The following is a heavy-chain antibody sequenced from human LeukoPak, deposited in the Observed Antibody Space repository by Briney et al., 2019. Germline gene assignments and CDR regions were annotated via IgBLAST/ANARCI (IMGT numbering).Heavy chain of an antibody. J-gene: IGHJ4*02. V-gene: IGHV4-4*09. CDR1: GGSFINYY. D-gene: IGHD1-26*01. CDR3: ARLTSGSYLEY. CDR2: IHTSGST. Sequence: PSETLSLTCTVSGGSFINYYWSWIRQPPGQGLEWVGYIHTSGSTSYNPSLKSRVTISVDTSKNQFSLKLSSVTAADTAVYYCARLTSGSYLEYWGQGTLVTVSS.